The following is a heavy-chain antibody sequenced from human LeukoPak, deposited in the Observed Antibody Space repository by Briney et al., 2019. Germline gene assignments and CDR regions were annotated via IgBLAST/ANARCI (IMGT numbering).Heavy chain of an antibody. CDR2: IYYSGST. CDR3: ARAAIVVVTAINAFDI. V-gene: IGHV4-59*01. Sequence: PSETLSLTCTVSGGSISSYYWSWIRQPPGKGLEWIGYIYYSGSTNYNPSLKSRVTISVDTSKNQFSLKLSSVTAADTAVYYCARAAIVVVTAINAFDIWGQGTMVTVSS. D-gene: IGHD2-21*02. J-gene: IGHJ3*02. CDR1: GGSISSYY.